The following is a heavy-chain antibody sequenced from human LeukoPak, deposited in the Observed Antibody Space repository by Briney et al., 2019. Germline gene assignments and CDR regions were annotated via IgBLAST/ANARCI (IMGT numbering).Heavy chain of an antibody. J-gene: IGHJ4*02. CDR3: ARGNTGWDPFDY. D-gene: IGHD6-19*01. CDR2: IYYSVST. V-gene: IGHV4-39*01. Sequence: PSASLSLTCTVSGGSISSSTYYGVWIRQPPGRGLERIGSIYYSVSTYYHPSLESRVTTSLDTSKNQFSLKLNSVTAADTAVYYCARGNTGWDPFDYWGQGTLVTVSS. CDR1: GGSISSSTYY.